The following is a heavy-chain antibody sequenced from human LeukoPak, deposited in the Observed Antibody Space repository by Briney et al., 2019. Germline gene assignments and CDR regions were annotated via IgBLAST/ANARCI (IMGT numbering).Heavy chain of an antibody. Sequence: SETLSLTCAVYGGSFSGYYWSWIRQPPGKGLEWTGEINHSGSTNYNPSLKSRVTISVDTSKNQFSLKLSSVTAADTAVYYCARGVVVTALRQYYYYMDVWGKGTTVTVSS. J-gene: IGHJ6*03. CDR1: GGSFSGYY. D-gene: IGHD2-21*02. V-gene: IGHV4-34*01. CDR3: ARGVVVTALRQYYYYMDV. CDR2: INHSGST.